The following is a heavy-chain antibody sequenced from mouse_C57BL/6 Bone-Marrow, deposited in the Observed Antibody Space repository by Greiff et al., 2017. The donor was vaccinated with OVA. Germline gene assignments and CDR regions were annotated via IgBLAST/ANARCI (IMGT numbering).Heavy chain of an antibody. V-gene: IGHV1-66*01. CDR3: ASGGFAY. CDR1: GYSFTSYY. CDR2: IYPGSGNT. J-gene: IGHJ3*01. Sequence: VKLLESGPELVKPGASVKISCKASGYSFTSYYIHWVKQRPGQGLEWIGWIYPGSGNTKYNEKFKGKATLTADTSSSTAYMQLSSLTSEDSAVYYCASGGFAYWGQGTLVTVSA. D-gene: IGHD4-1*01.